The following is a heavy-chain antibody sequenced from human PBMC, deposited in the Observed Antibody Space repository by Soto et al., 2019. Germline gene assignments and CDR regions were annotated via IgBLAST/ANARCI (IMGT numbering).Heavy chain of an antibody. D-gene: IGHD3-22*01. Sequence: GASVKVSCKASGGTFSSYAISWVRQAPGQGLEWMGGIIPIFGTANYAQKFQGRVTITADESTSTAYMELSSLRSEDTAVYYCARVPLPNYYDSSGFFDYWGQGTLVTVSS. CDR1: GGTFSSYA. CDR3: ARVPLPNYYDSSGFFDY. V-gene: IGHV1-69*13. J-gene: IGHJ4*02. CDR2: IIPIFGTA.